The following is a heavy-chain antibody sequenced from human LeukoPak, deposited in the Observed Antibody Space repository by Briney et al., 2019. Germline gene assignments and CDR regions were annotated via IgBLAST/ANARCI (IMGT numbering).Heavy chain of an antibody. D-gene: IGHD3-9*01. J-gene: IGHJ2*01. CDR2: IRYDGSNK. Sequence: PGGSLRLSCAASGFTFSSYGMHWVRQAPGKGLEWVAFIRYDGSNKYFADSVKGRFTISRDNSKNTLYLQMNGLRAEDTAVYYCSGSDTTGYSPREWDYWYFDLWGRGTLVTVSS. CDR1: GFTFSSYG. V-gene: IGHV3-30*02. CDR3: SGSDTTGYSPREWDYWYFDL.